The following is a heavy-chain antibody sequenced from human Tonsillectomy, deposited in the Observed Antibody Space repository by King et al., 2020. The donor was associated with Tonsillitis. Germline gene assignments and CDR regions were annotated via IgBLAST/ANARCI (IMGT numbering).Heavy chain of an antibody. CDR3: ARDRAVSGRGYFDY. V-gene: IGHV3-30*04. D-gene: IGHD6-19*01. J-gene: IGHJ4*02. Sequence: QLVQSGGGVVQPGRSLRLSCAASGFTFSSYAMHWVRQAPGKGLEWVAVISCDGSNEHYAESVKGRFTISRDNSKNTLYLQMNSLRAEDTAVYYCARDRAVSGRGYFDYWGQGTLVTVSS. CDR2: ISCDGSNE. CDR1: GFTFSSYA.